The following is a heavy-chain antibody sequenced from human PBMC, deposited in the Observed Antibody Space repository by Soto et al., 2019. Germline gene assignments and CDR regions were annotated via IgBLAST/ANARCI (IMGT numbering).Heavy chain of an antibody. J-gene: IGHJ5*02. CDR3: ARKSSNYDSSVYGSDP. Sequence: ASVKVSCKASGYTFTSYGISWVRQAPGQGLEWMGWISAYNGNTNYAQKLQGRVTMTTDTSTRTAYMELRSLRSDDTAVYYCARKSSNYDSSVYGSDPWGQGTLVTVSS. V-gene: IGHV1-18*01. CDR1: GYTFTSYG. D-gene: IGHD3-22*01. CDR2: ISAYNGNT.